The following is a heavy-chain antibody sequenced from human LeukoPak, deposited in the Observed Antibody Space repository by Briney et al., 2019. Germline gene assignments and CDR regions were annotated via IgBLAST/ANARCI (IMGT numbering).Heavy chain of an antibody. D-gene: IGHD4-23*01. J-gene: IGHJ2*01. V-gene: IGHV4-34*01. CDR1: GGSFSGYY. CDR2: INHSGTT. CDR3: ARDDTTVASDWYFDL. Sequence: PSETLSLTCAVYGGSFSGYYWSWIRQPPGKGLEWIGEINHSGTTNYNPSLKSRVTISVDKSKNQFSLKLSSVTAADTAVYYCARDDTTVASDWYFDLWGRGTLVTVSS.